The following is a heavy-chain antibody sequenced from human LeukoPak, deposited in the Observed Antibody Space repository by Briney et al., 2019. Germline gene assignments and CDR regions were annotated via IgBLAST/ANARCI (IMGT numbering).Heavy chain of an antibody. CDR1: GGSISSSSYY. J-gene: IGHJ4*02. Sequence: PSETLSLTCTVSGGSISSSSYYWGWIRQPPGKGLEWIGGIYYSGSTYYNPSLKSRVTISVDTSKNQFSLKLSSVTAADTAVYYCARGGAYYDFWSGYYMPSYFDYWGQGTLVTVSS. V-gene: IGHV4-39*01. D-gene: IGHD3-3*01. CDR2: IYYSGST. CDR3: ARGGAYYDFWSGYYMPSYFDY.